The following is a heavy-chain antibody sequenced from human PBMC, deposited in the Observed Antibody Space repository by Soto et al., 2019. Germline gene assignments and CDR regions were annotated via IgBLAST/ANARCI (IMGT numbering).Heavy chain of an antibody. CDR1: GFTFTTYW. CDR3: VRGGHGSGSYLGSS. J-gene: IGHJ5*02. CDR2: IRQDGGAQ. V-gene: IGHV3-7*03. Sequence: GASVKVSCVASGFTFTTYWMSWVRQAPGKGLQWVTNIRQDGGAQYYVDSVKGRFTISRDNAKNSVYLQMDSLRVEDTAVYYCVRGGHGSGSYLGSSWGQGILVTVSS. D-gene: IGHD3-10*01.